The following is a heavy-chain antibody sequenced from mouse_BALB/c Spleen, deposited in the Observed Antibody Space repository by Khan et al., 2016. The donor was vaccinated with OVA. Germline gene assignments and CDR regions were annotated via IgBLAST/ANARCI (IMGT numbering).Heavy chain of an antibody. J-gene: IGHJ3*01. CDR2: INPSTGYT. CDR3: TRIGLFGVFVY. V-gene: IGHV1-7*01. D-gene: IGHD1-1*02. Sequence: QVQLQQSGAELANPGASVKMSCKASGYTFTTYWMHWVKQRPGQGLEWIGYINPSTGYTEYNQKFKDKATLTTDKSSSTAYMQLSSLTSEDSAVYYCTRIGLFGVFVYWGQGTLVTVSA. CDR1: GYTFTTYW.